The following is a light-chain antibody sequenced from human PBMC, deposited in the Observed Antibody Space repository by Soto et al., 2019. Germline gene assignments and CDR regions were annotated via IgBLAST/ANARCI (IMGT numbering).Light chain of an antibody. Sequence: QLVLTQPPSASGTPGQRVTISCSGSSSNIGSNTVNWYQQLPGTAPKLLIYSNNQRPSGVPDRFSGSKSGTSASLAISGLQSEDAADYYCAAWDDSLNGVVFGGGTQLTVL. CDR2: SNN. V-gene: IGLV1-44*01. J-gene: IGLJ2*01. CDR3: AAWDDSLNGVV. CDR1: SSNIGSNT.